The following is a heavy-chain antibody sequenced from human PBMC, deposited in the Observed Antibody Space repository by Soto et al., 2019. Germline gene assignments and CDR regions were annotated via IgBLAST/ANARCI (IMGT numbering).Heavy chain of an antibody. CDR1: GYTFTSYG. D-gene: IGHD4-4*01. V-gene: IGHV1-24*01. J-gene: IGHJ3*02. CDR2: FDPEDGET. Sequence: ASVKVSCKASGYTFTSYGISWVRQAPGKGLEWMGGFDPEDGETIYAQKFQGRVTMTEDTSTDTAYMELSSLRSEDTAVYYCATGEGNYGDAFDIWGQGTMVTVS. CDR3: ATGEGNYGDAFDI.